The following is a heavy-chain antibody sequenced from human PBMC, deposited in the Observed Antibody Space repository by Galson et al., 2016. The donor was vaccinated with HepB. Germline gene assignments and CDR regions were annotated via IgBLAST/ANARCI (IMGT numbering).Heavy chain of an antibody. CDR1: GYSISSGYY. J-gene: IGHJ4*02. V-gene: IGHV4-38-2*01. D-gene: IGHD6-19*01. Sequence: ETLSLTCAVSGYSISSGYYWAWIRQPPGKGLEWIGCIYHSGSTYYTPSLRSRVTISVDKSKNQFSLRLTSVTAAATAVYYFARGGQWQERQNFTYWGQGTLVAVSS. CDR3: ARGGQWQERQNFTY. CDR2: IYHSGST.